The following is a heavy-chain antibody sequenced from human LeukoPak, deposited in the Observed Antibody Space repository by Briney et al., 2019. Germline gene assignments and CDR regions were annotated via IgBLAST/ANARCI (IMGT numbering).Heavy chain of an antibody. V-gene: IGHV4-59*01. CDR2: IYYSGST. J-gene: IGHJ6*03. CDR1: GGSISNYY. Sequence: SETLSLTCTVSGGSISNYYWSWIRQPPGKGLEWIGYIYYSGSTNYNPSLKSRVTISVDTSKNQFSLKLSSVTAADTAVYYCARTLSSYYYDSSGYYYDYYYYYMDVWGKGTTVTISS. CDR3: ARTLSSYYYDSSGYYYDYYYYYMDV. D-gene: IGHD3-22*01.